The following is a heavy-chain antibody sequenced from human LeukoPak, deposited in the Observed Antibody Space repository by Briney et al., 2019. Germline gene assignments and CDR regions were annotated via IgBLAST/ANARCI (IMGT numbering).Heavy chain of an antibody. CDR1: GYRFTTYW. CDR2: IYPGDSET. J-gene: IGHJ5*02. V-gene: IGHV5-51*01. CDR3: ALNYYGDWFDP. D-gene: IGHD3-10*01. Sequence: GESLKISCKASGYRFTTYWIGWVRQMPGKGLEWMGIIYPGDSETKYSPSFQGRVTISADKSISTAYLQWSSLKASDTAMYYCALNYYGDWFDPWGQGTLVTVSS.